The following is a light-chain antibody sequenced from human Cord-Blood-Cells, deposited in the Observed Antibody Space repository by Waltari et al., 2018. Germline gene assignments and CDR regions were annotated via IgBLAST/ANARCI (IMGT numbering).Light chain of an antibody. V-gene: IGLV1-40*01. CDR3: QSYDSSLSGSRV. CDR1: SSNIGAGYD. J-gene: IGLJ1*01. Sequence: QSVLTQPPSVSGAPGQRVTISCTGSSSNIGAGYDVPRYQQLPGTAPKLLIYGNSNRPSGVPDRFSGSKSGTSASLAITGLQAEDEADYYCQSYDSSLSGSRVFGTGTKVTVL. CDR2: GNS.